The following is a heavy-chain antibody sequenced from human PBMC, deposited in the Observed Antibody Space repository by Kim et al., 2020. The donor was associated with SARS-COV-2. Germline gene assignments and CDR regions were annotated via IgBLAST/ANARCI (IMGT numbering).Heavy chain of an antibody. V-gene: IGHV3-53*01. CDR3: AREVGSEVFVDY. CDR2: LYRCGRP. J-gene: IGHJ4*02. Sequence: GGSLRLSCAASGFTVSSNYMSWVRQAPGKGLEWVSVLYRCGRPSSSASFKGRFTISSANSKNTLYLHMNSLRAEDTAVYYCAREVGSEVFVDYWGQGTLVPGSP. CDR1: GFTVSSNY. D-gene: IGHD3-10*01.